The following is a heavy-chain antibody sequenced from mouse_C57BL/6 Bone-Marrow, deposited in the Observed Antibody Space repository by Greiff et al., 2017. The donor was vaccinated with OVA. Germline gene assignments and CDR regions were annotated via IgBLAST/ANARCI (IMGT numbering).Heavy chain of an antibody. Sequence: VKLVESGPGLVQPSQSLSITCTVSGFSLTSYGVHWVRQSPGKGLEWLGVIWRGGSTDYNAAFMSRLSITKDNSKSQVFFKMNSLQADDTAIYYCAKNDYYDYFYYYAMDYWGQGTSVTVSS. D-gene: IGHD2-4*01. J-gene: IGHJ4*01. CDR2: IWRGGST. CDR3: AKNDYYDYFYYYAMDY. CDR1: GFSLTSYG. V-gene: IGHV2-5*01.